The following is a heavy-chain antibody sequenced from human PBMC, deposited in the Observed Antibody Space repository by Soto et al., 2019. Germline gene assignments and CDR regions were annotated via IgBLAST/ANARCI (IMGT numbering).Heavy chain of an antibody. Sequence: QPGGSLRLSCAASGFTFSSYAMSWVRQAPGKGLEWVSAISGSGGSTYYADSVKGRFTISRDNSKNTLYLQMNSLRAEDTAVYYCAKDQDDFSPLWIQLWLRSNYGMDVWGQGTTVTVSS. CDR1: GFTFSSYA. V-gene: IGHV3-23*01. D-gene: IGHD5-18*01. J-gene: IGHJ6*02. CDR2: ISGSGGST. CDR3: AKDQDDFSPLWIQLWLRSNYGMDV.